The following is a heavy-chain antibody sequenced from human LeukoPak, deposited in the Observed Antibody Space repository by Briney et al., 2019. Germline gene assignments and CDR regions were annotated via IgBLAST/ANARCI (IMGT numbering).Heavy chain of an antibody. V-gene: IGHV3-23*01. CDR1: GFTFSSYA. J-gene: IGHJ4*02. D-gene: IGHD1-26*01. CDR2: ISGSGGST. CDR3: AVQGLETSGGFDY. Sequence: PGGSLRLSCAASGFTFSSYAMSWVRQAPGKGLEWVSAISGSGGSTYYADSVKGRYTISRDNAKNSLYLQMKSLRAEDTAVYYCAVQGLETSGGFDYWGQGTLVTDSS.